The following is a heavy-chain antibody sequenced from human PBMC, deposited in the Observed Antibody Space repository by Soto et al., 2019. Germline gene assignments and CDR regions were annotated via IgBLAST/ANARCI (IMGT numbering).Heavy chain of an antibody. CDR1: GFTFRTYT. V-gene: IGHV3-21*01. J-gene: IGHJ6*02. CDR2: IRGFSPYT. D-gene: IGHD3-10*01. CDR3: ARDRGYDAHDYYYNAMDV. Sequence: LRLSCISSGFTFRTYTMNWVRQAPGKGLEWVSGIRGFSPYTFYAESVRGRFTISRDNAKNSLFLQMDSLRAEDTAVYYCARDRGYDAHDYYYNAMDVWGQGTTVTVSS.